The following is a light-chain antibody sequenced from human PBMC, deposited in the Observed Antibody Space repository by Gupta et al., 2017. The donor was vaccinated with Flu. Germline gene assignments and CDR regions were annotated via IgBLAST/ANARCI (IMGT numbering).Light chain of an antibody. Sequence: GERATLSCRASQSVSNNLAWYQQKPGQSPRLLIYGVSTRATGIPASFSGSGSETEFTLTISSLQSEDFAVYYCQQYNNWPPTFGQGTKVQIK. CDR2: GVS. J-gene: IGKJ1*01. CDR1: QSVSNN. V-gene: IGKV3-15*01. CDR3: QQYNNWPPT.